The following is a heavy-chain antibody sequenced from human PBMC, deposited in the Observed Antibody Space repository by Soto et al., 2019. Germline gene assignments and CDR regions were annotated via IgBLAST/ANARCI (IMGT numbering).Heavy chain of an antibody. CDR1: GGSISSGGYS. V-gene: IGHV4-30-2*01. D-gene: IGHD3-10*01. CDR3: ATGLWFGELKNGMDV. J-gene: IGHJ6*02. CDR2: IYHSGST. Sequence: LSLTCAVSGGSISSGGYSWSWIRQPPGKGLEWIGYIYHSGSTYYNPSLKSRVTISVDRSKNQFSLKLSSVTAADTAVYYCATGLWFGELKNGMDVWGQGTTVTVSS.